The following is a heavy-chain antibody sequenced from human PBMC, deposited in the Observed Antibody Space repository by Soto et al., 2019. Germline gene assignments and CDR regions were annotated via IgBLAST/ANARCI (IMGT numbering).Heavy chain of an antibody. CDR1: GFTFSSYA. J-gene: IGHJ4*02. V-gene: IGHV3-30-3*01. D-gene: IGHD3-22*01. CDR2: ISYDGSNK. Sequence: GGSLRLSCAASGFTFSSYAMHWVRQAPGKGLEWVAVISYDGSNKYYADSVKGRFTISRDNSKNTLYLQMNSLRAEDTAVYYCARGPSHYYDSSGYYNLDYWGQGTLVTVSS. CDR3: ARGPSHYYDSSGYYNLDY.